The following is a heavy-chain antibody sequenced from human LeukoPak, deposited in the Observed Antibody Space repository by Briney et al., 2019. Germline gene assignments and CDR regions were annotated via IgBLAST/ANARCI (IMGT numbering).Heavy chain of an antibody. J-gene: IGHJ4*02. V-gene: IGHV1-46*01. D-gene: IGHD2-21*02. Sequence: ASVKVSCKASGNTFTSYYMHWVQQAPGQGLEWMGIINPSGGSTSYAQKFQGRVTMTRDTSTSTVYMELSSLRSEDTAVYYCARAAHCGGDCYYFDYWGQGTLVTVSS. CDR1: GNTFTSYY. CDR2: INPSGGST. CDR3: ARAAHCGGDCYYFDY.